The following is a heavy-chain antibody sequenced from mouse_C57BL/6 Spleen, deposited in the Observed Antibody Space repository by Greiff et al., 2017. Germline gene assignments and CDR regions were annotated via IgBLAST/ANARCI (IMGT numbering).Heavy chain of an antibody. CDR3: ARSSVVAPYWYFDV. CDR1: GFTFSDYY. D-gene: IGHD1-1*01. J-gene: IGHJ1*03. CDR2: INSDGSST. Sequence: DVKLVESEGGLVQPGSSMKLSCTASGFTFSDYYMAWVRQVPEKGLEWVANINSDGSSTYYLDSLKSRFIISRDNAKNILYLQMSSLKSEDTATYYCARSSVVAPYWYFDVWGTGTTVTVSS. V-gene: IGHV5-16*01.